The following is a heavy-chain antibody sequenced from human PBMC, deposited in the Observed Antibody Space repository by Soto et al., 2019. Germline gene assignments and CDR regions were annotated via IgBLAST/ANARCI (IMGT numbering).Heavy chain of an antibody. D-gene: IGHD6-13*01. J-gene: IGHJ6*02. CDR2: ISSSGSTI. V-gene: IGHV3-11*01. CDR1: GFTFSDYC. Sequence: QVQLVESGGGLVKPGGSLRLSCAASGFTFSDYCMSWIRQAPGKGLEWVSYISSSGSTIYYAASVKGRFTISRDNAKNSMFLHMNSLRAADTAVYCCAREQQQLAKYYDGMDVWGQGTTVTVSS. CDR3: AREQQQLAKYYDGMDV.